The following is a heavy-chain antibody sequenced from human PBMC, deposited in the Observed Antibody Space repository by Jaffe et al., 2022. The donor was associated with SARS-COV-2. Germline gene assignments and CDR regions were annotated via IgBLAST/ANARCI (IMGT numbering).Heavy chain of an antibody. J-gene: IGHJ2*01. CDR1: GGSFSDHY. CDR2: INHSGIT. D-gene: IGHD3-3*01. CDR3: ARLDDNGYYSFYWHFDL. Sequence: QVRLQQWGAGLLKPSETLSLTCGVYGGSFSDHYWSWIRQPPGKGLEWIGEINHSGITKFNPSLKSRVTISVDTPKNQISLKLRSVTAADTATYYCARLDDNGYYSFYWHFDLWGRGTPVTVSS. V-gene: IGHV4-34*01.